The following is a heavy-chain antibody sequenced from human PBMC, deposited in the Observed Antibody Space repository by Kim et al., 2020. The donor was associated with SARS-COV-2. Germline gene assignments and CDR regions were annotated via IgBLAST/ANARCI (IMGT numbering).Heavy chain of an antibody. D-gene: IGHD3-22*01. V-gene: IGHV3-23*01. CDR3: TKTGYYYDSSGS. J-gene: IGHJ4*02. Sequence: YHADSVRGRFTSSRDHSKNPLYLRMGSLRAEDTALYYCTKTGYYYDSSGSWGQGTLVTVSS.